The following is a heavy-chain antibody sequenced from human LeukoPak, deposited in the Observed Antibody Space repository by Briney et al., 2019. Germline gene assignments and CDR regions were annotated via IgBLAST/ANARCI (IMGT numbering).Heavy chain of an antibody. CDR1: GFSLSTSGVG. CDR3: ARVYCSSTSCYPYFDY. Sequence: ESGPTLVNPTQTLTLTCTFSGFSLSTSGVGVGWIRQPPGKALEWLALIYWNDDKRYSPSLKSRLTITKDTSKNQVVLTMTNMDPVDTATYYCARVYCSSTSCYPYFDYWGQGTLVTVSS. CDR2: IYWNDDK. J-gene: IGHJ4*02. D-gene: IGHD2-2*01. V-gene: IGHV2-5*01.